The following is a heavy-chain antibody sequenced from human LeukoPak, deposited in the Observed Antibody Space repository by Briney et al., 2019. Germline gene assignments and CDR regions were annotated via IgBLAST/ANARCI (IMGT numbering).Heavy chain of an antibody. CDR1: GYIFTDYY. D-gene: IGHD5-18*01. CDR3: ARGGRGLYSYGSPLPYYYYYMDV. Sequence: ASVKVSCKASGYIFTDYYIHWVRQAPGQGLEWMGWINPNSGATNYAQKFQGRVTITADKSTSTAYMELSSLRSEDTAVYYCARGGRGLYSYGSPLPYYYYYMDVWGKGTTVTVSS. J-gene: IGHJ6*03. V-gene: IGHV1-2*02. CDR2: INPNSGAT.